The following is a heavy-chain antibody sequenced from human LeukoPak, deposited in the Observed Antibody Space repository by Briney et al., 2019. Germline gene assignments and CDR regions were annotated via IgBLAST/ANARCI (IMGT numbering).Heavy chain of an antibody. CDR2: IKRDGREK. D-gene: IGHD6-19*01. CDR3: ARVWVSGLTECMDY. Sequence: GGSLRLSCAASGFTFRRHWMSWVRQAPGKGPEWVANIKRDGREKNYVDSVKGRFSISRDNVKNSLHLQMNSLRAEDTAVYYCARVWVSGLTECMDYWGQGTLVTVSS. V-gene: IGHV3-7*01. J-gene: IGHJ4*02. CDR1: GFTFRRHW.